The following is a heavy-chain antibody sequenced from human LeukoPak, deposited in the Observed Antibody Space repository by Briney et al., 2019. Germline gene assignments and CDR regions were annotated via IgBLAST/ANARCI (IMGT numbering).Heavy chain of an antibody. J-gene: IGHJ4*02. Sequence: SETLSLTPTVSGGSLSSYSWSWIRQPPAKGLEWIGYIYYSGSTNYNPSLKSRVTISVDTSKNQFSLKLSSVTAADTAVYYCARFKSAVRGVYYFDYWGQGTLVTVS. D-gene: IGHD3-10*01. CDR3: ARFKSAVRGVYYFDY. V-gene: IGHV4-59*01. CDR2: IYYSGST. CDR1: GGSLSSYS.